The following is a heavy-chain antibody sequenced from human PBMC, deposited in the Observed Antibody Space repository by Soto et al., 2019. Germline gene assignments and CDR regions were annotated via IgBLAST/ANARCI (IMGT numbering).Heavy chain of an antibody. CDR2: IIPILGIA. D-gene: IGHD4-17*01. CDR3: AVKDYGGNSKADAFDI. J-gene: IGHJ3*02. V-gene: IGHV1-69*02. Sequence: QVQLVQSGAEVKKPGSSVEVSCKASGGTFSSYTISWVRQAPGQGLEWMGRIIPILGIANYAQKFQGRVTITADNSTSTAYMELSSLRSEDTAVYYCAVKDYGGNSKADAFDIWGQGTMVTVSS. CDR1: GGTFSSYT.